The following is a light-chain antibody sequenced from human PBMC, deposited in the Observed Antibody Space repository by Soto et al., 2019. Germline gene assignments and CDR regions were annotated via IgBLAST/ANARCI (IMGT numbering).Light chain of an antibody. CDR3: QQSFNTPYT. CDR2: AAS. CDR1: QSISSY. V-gene: IGKV1-39*01. Sequence: DIQMTQSPSSLSASVGDRVTITCRASQSISSYLNWYQQKPGKAPKVLIYAASSLQSGVPSRFSGSGSGTEFTLTITSLQPEDFATYYCQQSFNTPYTFGQGTKLEIK. J-gene: IGKJ2*01.